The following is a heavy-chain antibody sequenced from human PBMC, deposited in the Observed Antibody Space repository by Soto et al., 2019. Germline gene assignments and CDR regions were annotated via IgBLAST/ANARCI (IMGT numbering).Heavy chain of an antibody. D-gene: IGHD3-10*01. CDR1: GFTFSSYA. Sequence: HGGSMRLSCAASGFTFSSYAMHWVRQAPGKGLEWVAVISYDGSNKYYADSVKGRFTISRDNSKNTLYLQMNSLRAEDTAVYYCARAFYGSGSQENYYYYYGMDVWGQGTTVTVSS. CDR2: ISYDGSNK. V-gene: IGHV3-30-3*01. CDR3: ARAFYGSGSQENYYYYYGMDV. J-gene: IGHJ6*02.